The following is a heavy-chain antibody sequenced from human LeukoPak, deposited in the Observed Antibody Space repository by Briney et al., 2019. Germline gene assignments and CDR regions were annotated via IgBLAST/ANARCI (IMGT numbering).Heavy chain of an antibody. CDR1: GYTFTSYG. CDR3: ARGDRIVGATRYYYYGMDV. Sequence: WASVKVSCKASGYTFTSYGISWVRQAPGQGLEWMGWISAYNGNTNYAQKLQGRVTMTTDTSTSTAYMELRSLRSDDTAVYYCARGDRIVGATRYYYYGMDVWGQGTTVTVSS. CDR2: ISAYNGNT. V-gene: IGHV1-18*01. J-gene: IGHJ6*02. D-gene: IGHD1-26*01.